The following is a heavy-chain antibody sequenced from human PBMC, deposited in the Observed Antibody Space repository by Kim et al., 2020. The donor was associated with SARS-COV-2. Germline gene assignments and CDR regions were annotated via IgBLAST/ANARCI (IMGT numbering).Heavy chain of an antibody. D-gene: IGHD1-26*01. CDR2: ISGSSSST. Sequence: GGSLRLSCEASGFSGITFSSYYMNWVRQAPGKGLEWVSSISGSSSSTYYADSVKGRFTISRDNAKKSMYLQMNSLRVEDTAMYYCAGGEWEPSGDVWGQGTTVTVSS. CDR3: AGGEWEPSGDV. CDR1: GFSGITFSSYY. J-gene: IGHJ6*02. V-gene: IGHV3-21*01.